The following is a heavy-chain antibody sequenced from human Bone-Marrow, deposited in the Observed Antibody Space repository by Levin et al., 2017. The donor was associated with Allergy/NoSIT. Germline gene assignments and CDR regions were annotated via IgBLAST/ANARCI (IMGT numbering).Heavy chain of an antibody. J-gene: IGHJ4*02. V-gene: IGHV4-30-4*01. Sequence: SQTLSLTCSVSGGSVGTGDFYWTWFRQPPGKGLEWIGYFYYSGSTLYNSSLKSRVSIELDTSNNQFSLHLHSVTAADTAVYYCARGLLQSAGFFDYWGQGTLVSVSS. CDR3: ARGLLQSAGFFDY. D-gene: IGHD5-24*01. CDR1: GGSVGTGDFY. CDR2: FYYSGST.